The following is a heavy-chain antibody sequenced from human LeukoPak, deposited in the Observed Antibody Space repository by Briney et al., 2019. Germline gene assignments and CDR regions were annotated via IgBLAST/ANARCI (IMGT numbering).Heavy chain of an antibody. CDR2: IVVGSGNT. CDR1: GFTFTSSA. J-gene: IGHJ3*02. CDR3: AAGPVVTARAHDAFDI. D-gene: IGHD2-21*02. V-gene: IGHV1-58*02. Sequence: SVKVSCKASGFTFTSSAMQWVRQARGQRLEWIGWIVVGSGNTNYAQKFQERVTITRDMSTSTAYMELSSLRSVDTAVYYCAAGPVVTARAHDAFDIWGQGTMVTVSS.